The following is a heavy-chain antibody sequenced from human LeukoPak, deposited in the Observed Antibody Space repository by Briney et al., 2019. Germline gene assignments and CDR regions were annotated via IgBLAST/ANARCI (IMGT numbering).Heavy chain of an antibody. Sequence: PGGSLRLSCAASGFTFSSYGMHWVRQAPGKGLEWVAVISFDGTNQYYADSVKGRFTISRDNSKNTGFLQMNSLRAEDTAVYYCARDLVRGDITSVGFWGQGTLVTVSS. D-gene: IGHD3-10*01. V-gene: IGHV3-30*05. J-gene: IGHJ4*02. CDR1: GFTFSSYG. CDR3: ARDLVRGDITSVGF. CDR2: ISFDGTNQ.